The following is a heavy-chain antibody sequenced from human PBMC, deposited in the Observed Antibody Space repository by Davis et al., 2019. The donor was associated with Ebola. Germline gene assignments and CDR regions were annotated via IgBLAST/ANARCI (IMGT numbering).Heavy chain of an antibody. Sequence: MPGGSLRLSCAVYGGSFSGYYWSWIRQPPGKGLERIGEINHSGSTNYNPSLKSRVTISVDTSKNQFSLKLSSVTAADTAVYYCARGALYMVQGVIIAHYYYYGMDVWGQGTTVTVSS. J-gene: IGHJ6*02. V-gene: IGHV4-34*01. CDR1: GGSFSGYY. CDR3: ARGALYMVQGVIIAHYYYYGMDV. D-gene: IGHD3-10*01. CDR2: INHSGST.